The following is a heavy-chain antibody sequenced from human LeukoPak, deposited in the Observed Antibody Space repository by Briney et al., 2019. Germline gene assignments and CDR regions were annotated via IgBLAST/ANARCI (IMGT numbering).Heavy chain of an antibody. CDR2: ISYDGSSK. D-gene: IGHD3-16*01. V-gene: IGHV3-30*03. Sequence: GGSLRLSCAASGFTFSSFGMHWVRQAPGKGLEWVAGISYDGSSKYYADSVKGRFTISRDNSRSTLYLQMNSLRAEDTAVYYCASEKVEGDYSDYWGQGTLVIVSS. CDR1: GFTFSSFG. CDR3: ASEKVEGDYSDY. J-gene: IGHJ4*02.